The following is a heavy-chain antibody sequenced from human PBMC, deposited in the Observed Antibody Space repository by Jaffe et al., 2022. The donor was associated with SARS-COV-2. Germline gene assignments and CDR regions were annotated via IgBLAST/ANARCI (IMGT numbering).Heavy chain of an antibody. D-gene: IGHD3-22*01. CDR3: ARGGGSGYYDSSGYFNFDY. V-gene: IGHV4-31*03. J-gene: IGHJ4*02. CDR1: GGSISSGGYY. Sequence: QVQLQESGPGLVKPSQTLSLTCTVSGGSISSGGYYWSWIRQHPGKGLEWIGYIYYSGSTYYNPSLKSRVTISVDTSKNQFSLKLSSVTAADTAVYYCARGGGSGYYDSSGYFNFDYWGQGTLVTVSS. CDR2: IYYSGST.